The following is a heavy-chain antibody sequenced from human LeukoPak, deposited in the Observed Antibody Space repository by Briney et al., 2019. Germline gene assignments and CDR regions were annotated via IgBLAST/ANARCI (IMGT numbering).Heavy chain of an antibody. D-gene: IGHD2-15*01. J-gene: IGHJ4*02. CDR2: MSYDGSNK. CDR1: GFTFSSYV. CDR3: ARANWAGIEAPATDY. V-gene: IGHV3-30-3*01. Sequence: PWGSLRLSCAASGFTFSSYVMHWVRQAPGKGLEWVAVMSYDGSNKYYADSVKGRFTISRDNSKNTLYLQVNSLQAEDTAVYFCARANWAGIEAPATDYWGQGTLVTVSS.